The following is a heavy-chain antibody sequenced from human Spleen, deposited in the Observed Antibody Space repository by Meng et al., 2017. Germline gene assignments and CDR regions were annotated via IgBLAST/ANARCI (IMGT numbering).Heavy chain of an antibody. V-gene: IGHV3-30*18. CDR1: GFTFSSYG. J-gene: IGHJ4*02. D-gene: IGHD6-19*01. Sequence: QVQLEESGGGVVQPGRSLRLSCAASGFTFSSYGMHWVRQAPGKGLEWVAIISYDGSNECCADSVKGRFTISRDNSKNTLYLQMNSLRAEDTAVYYCAKVPDSSGWYYFDYWGQGTLVTVSS. CDR2: ISYDGSNE. CDR3: AKVPDSSGWYYFDY.